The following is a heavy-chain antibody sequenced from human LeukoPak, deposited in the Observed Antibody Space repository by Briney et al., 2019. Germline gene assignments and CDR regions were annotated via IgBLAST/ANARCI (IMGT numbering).Heavy chain of an antibody. J-gene: IGHJ4*02. Sequence: GGSLRLSCAVSGFTFSSYVMSWVRQAPGKGLEWVSSISSSSSYIYYADSVKGRFTISRDNSKNSLYLQMNSLRTEDTALYYCAKDIGSVAGVFDYWGQGTLVTVSS. CDR1: GFTFSSYV. CDR2: ISSSSSYI. V-gene: IGHV3-21*04. D-gene: IGHD6-19*01. CDR3: AKDIGSVAGVFDY.